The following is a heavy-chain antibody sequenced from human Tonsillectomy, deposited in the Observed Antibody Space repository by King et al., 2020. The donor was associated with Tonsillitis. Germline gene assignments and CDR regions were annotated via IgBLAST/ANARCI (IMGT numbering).Heavy chain of an antibody. CDR3: ARQGDRNWNYGIDYYFYYMDV. Sequence: QLVQSGAEVKKPGESLRISCKGSGYSFTTYWISWVRQMSGKGLEWMGRIDPTDSYTNYSPSFQGHVTISADKSITTAYLQWSSLKASDTAMYYVARQGDRNWNYGIDYYFYYMDVWGKGTTVTVS. V-gene: IGHV5-10-1*03. CDR2: IDPTDSYT. CDR1: GYSFTTYW. J-gene: IGHJ6*03. D-gene: IGHD1-7*01.